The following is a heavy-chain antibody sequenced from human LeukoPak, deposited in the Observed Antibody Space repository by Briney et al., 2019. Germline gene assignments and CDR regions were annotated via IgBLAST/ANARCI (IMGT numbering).Heavy chain of an antibody. CDR2: ISAYNGNT. J-gene: IGHJ4*02. V-gene: IGHV1-18*01. Sequence: ASVKVSCKASGYTFTSYGISWVRQAPGQGLEWMGWISAYNGNTNYAQTLQGGVTMTTDISTSTDYMELRSLRSDDTAVYYCATVAPTYYYGSGGGVDYWGQGTLVTVSS. CDR1: GYTFTSYG. CDR3: ATVAPTYYYGSGGGVDY. D-gene: IGHD3-10*01.